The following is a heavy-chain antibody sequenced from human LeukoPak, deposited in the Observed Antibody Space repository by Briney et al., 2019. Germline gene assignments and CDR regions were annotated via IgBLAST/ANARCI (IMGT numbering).Heavy chain of an antibody. CDR3: ARGRYFDWLLANWFDP. Sequence: GXLRLSCAASGFTFSSYWMNWVGQAQGKGVVWVSRINSDGSRTIYADSVKGGFTISRDNAKNTLYLQMNSLRAEDTAVYYCARGRYFDWLLANWFDPWGQGTLVTVSS. CDR1: GFTFSSYW. CDR2: INSDGSRT. D-gene: IGHD3-9*01. J-gene: IGHJ5*02. V-gene: IGHV3-74*01.